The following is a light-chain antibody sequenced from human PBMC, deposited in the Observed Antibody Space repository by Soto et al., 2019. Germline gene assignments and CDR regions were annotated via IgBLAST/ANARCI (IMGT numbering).Light chain of an antibody. Sequence: DIQMTQSPSSLSASVGDRVTITCRASQGISSYLSWYQQKLGKVPKLLISAASTLQSGVPSRFSGSGSGTDFPLTISSLQPEDAATYYCQKYSSVITFGQGTRLEIK. V-gene: IGKV1-27*01. CDR3: QKYSSVIT. CDR2: AAS. CDR1: QGISSY. J-gene: IGKJ5*01.